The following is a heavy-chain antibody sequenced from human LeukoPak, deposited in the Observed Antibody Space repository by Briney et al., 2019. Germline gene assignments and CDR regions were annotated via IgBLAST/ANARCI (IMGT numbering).Heavy chain of an antibody. CDR3: ARAEGYCSGGSCYPGLDY. D-gene: IGHD2-15*01. Sequence: AGGSLRLSCAASGFTFDDYGMSWVRHAPGKGLEWVSGINWNGGSTGYADSVKGRFTISRDNAKNSLYLQMNSLRAEDTALYHCARAEGYCSGGSCYPGLDYWGQGTLVTVSS. V-gene: IGHV3-20*01. J-gene: IGHJ4*02. CDR1: GFTFDDYG. CDR2: INWNGGST.